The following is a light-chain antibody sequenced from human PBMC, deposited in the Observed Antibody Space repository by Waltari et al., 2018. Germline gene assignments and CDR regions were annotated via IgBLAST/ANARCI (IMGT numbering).Light chain of an antibody. V-gene: IGLV1-44*01. CDR3: SAWDDSLNAYV. CDR2: SNN. J-gene: IGLJ1*01. Sequence: QSVLTQPPSASGTPGQRVTISCSGSTSNVGSNTVHWYHHLPGTAPKLLIDSNNQRPSGVPDRFSGSKSGTSASLAISGLQSEDEAEYYCSAWDDSLNAYVFGSGTKVTVL. CDR1: TSNVGSNT.